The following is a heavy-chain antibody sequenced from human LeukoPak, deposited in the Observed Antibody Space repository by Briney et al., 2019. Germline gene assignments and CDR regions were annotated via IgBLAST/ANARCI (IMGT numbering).Heavy chain of an antibody. D-gene: IGHD6-13*01. CDR1: GFTFSSYA. V-gene: IGHV3-23*01. CDR3: TKEVAAAGYFDY. J-gene: IGHJ4*02. CDR2: ISGSGGST. Sequence: GGSLRLSCAAAGFTFSSYAMSWARHAPGKGLEWVSGISGSGGSTYYADSVKGRFTISRDNSKNTLYMKMNSLRAEDTAVYYYTKEVAAAGYFDYWGQGTLVTVSS.